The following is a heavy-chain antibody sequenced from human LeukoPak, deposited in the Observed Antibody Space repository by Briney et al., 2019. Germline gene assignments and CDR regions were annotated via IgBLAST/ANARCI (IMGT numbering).Heavy chain of an antibody. D-gene: IGHD2-2*01. CDR3: ARSRYCSSTSCHPFDY. V-gene: IGHV1-18*01. J-gene: IGHJ4*02. Sequence: ASVKVSCKASGGTFSSYAISWVRQAPGQGLEWMGWISAYNGNTNYAQKLQGRVTMTTDTSTSTAYMDLRSLRSDDTAVYYCARSRYCSSTSCHPFDYWGQGTLVTVSS. CDR1: GGTFSSYA. CDR2: ISAYNGNT.